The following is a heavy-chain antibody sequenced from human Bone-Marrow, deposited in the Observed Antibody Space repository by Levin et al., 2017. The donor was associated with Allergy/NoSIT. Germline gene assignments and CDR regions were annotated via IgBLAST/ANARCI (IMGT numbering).Heavy chain of an antibody. CDR1: GFTFSGYW. V-gene: IGHV3-74*01. D-gene: IGHD6-19*01. CDR3: ARGSGWAAGVVPAIDS. Sequence: HSGGSLRLSCAASGFTFSGYWVHWVRQAPGEGLVWVSHINGDGTSTTYADSVKGRFTISRDNAKNTLYLQMNSLRAEDTAVYYCARGSGWAAGVVPAIDSWGQGTLVTVSS. J-gene: IGHJ4*02. CDR2: INGDGTST.